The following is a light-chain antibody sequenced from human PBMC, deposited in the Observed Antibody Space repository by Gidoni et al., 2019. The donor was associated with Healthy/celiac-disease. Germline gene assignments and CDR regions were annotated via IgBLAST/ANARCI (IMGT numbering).Light chain of an antibody. V-gene: IGKV3-11*01. J-gene: IGKJ4*02. Sequence: IVLTQSPATLSLSPGERATVSCRASQRVSSYLAWYQQKPGQAPRLLIYDASNRATGIPARFSGSGSGTDFTLTISSLEPGDFAVYYCQQRSNWPLTFXGXTKVEIK. CDR1: QRVSSY. CDR3: QQRSNWPLT. CDR2: DAS.